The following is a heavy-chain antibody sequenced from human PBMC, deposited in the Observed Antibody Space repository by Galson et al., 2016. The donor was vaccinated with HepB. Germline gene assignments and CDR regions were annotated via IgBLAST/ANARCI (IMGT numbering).Heavy chain of an antibody. J-gene: IGHJ4*02. D-gene: IGHD2-8*01. Sequence: SLRLSCAASGFTFRNNGMHWVRQAPGKGLEWVAFIWFDGRNGNHAESVRGRFSISRDNSKNILYLQMNSLRADDTAVYYCARWLGGRNGCLDYWGQGTLATVSS. CDR2: IWFDGRNG. CDR3: ARWLGGRNGCLDY. CDR1: GFTFRNNG. V-gene: IGHV3-33*01.